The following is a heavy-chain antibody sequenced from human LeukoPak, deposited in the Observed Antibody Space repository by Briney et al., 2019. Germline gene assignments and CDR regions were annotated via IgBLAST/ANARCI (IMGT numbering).Heavy chain of an antibody. Sequence: GGSLRLSCAASGFTLSSYAMSWVRQAPGKGLEWVSASSGSGGSTYYADSVKGRFTISRDNSKNTLYLQMNSLRAEDTAVYYCAKLRQDVDTAMVNWGQGTLVTVSS. J-gene: IGHJ4*02. CDR1: GFTLSSYA. V-gene: IGHV3-23*01. D-gene: IGHD5-18*01. CDR3: AKLRQDVDTAMVN. CDR2: SSGSGGST.